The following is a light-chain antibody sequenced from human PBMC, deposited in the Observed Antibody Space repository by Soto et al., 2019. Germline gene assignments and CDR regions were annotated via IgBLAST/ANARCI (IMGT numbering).Light chain of an antibody. Sequence: DIQMTQSPATPSSSVCERGTITCRASQSLSNWLAWYQHKPVKAPKLLIYKASSLRSGVPSRFSGSGSGTEFTLTISSQQPEDFATYYCPQLNSYPITFGQGTRLENK. J-gene: IGKJ5*01. CDR1: QSLSNW. V-gene: IGKV1-5*03. CDR3: PQLNSYPIT. CDR2: KAS.